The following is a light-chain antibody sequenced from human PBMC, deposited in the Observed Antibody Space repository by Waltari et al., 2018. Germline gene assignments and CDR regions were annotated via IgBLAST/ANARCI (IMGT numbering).Light chain of an antibody. CDR3: QHFNSYPLT. CDR2: VAS. V-gene: IGKV1-9*01. J-gene: IGKJ4*01. CDR1: QAISTY. Sequence: DIQLTPSPSFLSASVGDRVTITCRASQAISTYLAWDQQTPGKAPKLLIYVASKLQTGDPARFSGSGSGTELTLTISGLKPEDFATYYFQHFNSYPLTFGGGTKVEIK.